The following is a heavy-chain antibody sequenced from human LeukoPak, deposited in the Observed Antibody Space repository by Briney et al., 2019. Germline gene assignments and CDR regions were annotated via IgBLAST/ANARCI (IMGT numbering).Heavy chain of an antibody. CDR3: AGTYYDFWSGYSQNYYYYGMDV. CDR2: IYYSGST. D-gene: IGHD3-3*01. J-gene: IGHJ6*02. Sequence: SETLSLTCTVSGGSINSGDYYWSWIRQPPGKGLEWIGYIYYSGSTNYNPSLKSRVTISVDTSKNQFSLKLSSVTAADTAVYYCAGTYYDFWSGYSQNYYYYGMDVWGRGTTVTVSS. V-gene: IGHV4-61*08. CDR1: GGSINSGDYY.